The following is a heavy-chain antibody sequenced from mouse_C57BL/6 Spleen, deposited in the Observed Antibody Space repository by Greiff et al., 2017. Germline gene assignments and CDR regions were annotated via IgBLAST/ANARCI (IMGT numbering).Heavy chain of an antibody. D-gene: IGHD1-1*01. V-gene: IGHV14-1*01. CDR2: IDPEDGDT. J-gene: IGHJ2*01. CDR1: GFNIKDYY. Sequence: VQLQQSGAELVRPGASVKLSCTASGFNIKDYYMHWVKQRPEQGLEWIGRIDPEDGDTEYAPKFQGKATMTADTSSNTAYLQLSSLTSEDTAVYYCTTHYGSSYDFDDWGQGTTLTVSS. CDR3: TTHYGSSYDFDD.